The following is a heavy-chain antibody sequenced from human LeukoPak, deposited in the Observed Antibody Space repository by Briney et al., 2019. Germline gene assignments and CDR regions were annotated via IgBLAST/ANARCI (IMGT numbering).Heavy chain of an antibody. CDR2: ISYDGSNK. J-gene: IGHJ4*02. D-gene: IGHD3-22*01. CDR1: GFTFSSYG. Sequence: PGGSLRLSCAASGFTFSSYGMHWVRQAPGKGLEWVAVISYDGSNKYYADSVKGRFTISRDNSKNTLYLQMNSLRAEDTAVYYCARPTYYYDSSGQAILSTFDYWGQGTLVTVSS. V-gene: IGHV3-30*03. CDR3: ARPTYYYDSSGQAILSTFDY.